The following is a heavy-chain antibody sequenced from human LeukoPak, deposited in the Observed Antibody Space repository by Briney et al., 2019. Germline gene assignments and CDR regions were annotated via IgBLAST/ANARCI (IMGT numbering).Heavy chain of an antibody. CDR3: AKGSRGNYDY. J-gene: IGHJ4*02. V-gene: IGHV3-23*01. CDR2: ISVTGDIT. D-gene: IGHD1-26*01. Sequence: GGSLRLSCAASGFTFSSYAMSWLRQTPQKGLVWVSGISVTGDITYYADSVKGRFTISRDNSKNTLYLQMNSLRVEDTAVYYCAKGSRGNYDYWGQGTLVTVSS. CDR1: GFTFSSYA.